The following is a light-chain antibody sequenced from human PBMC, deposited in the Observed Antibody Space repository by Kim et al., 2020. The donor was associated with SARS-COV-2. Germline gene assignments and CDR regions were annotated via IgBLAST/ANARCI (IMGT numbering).Light chain of an antibody. CDR1: QSVSGT. Sequence: EVVLTQSPATLSLSPGERATLSCRASQSVSGTLAWYQQKPGQAPRLVIYDVSNRATGIPGRFSGSGSETDFTLTIGSLEPEDVAVYFCQQRNIWPFTFGPGTKVDIK. CDR2: DVS. J-gene: IGKJ3*01. CDR3: QQRNIWPFT. V-gene: IGKV3-11*01.